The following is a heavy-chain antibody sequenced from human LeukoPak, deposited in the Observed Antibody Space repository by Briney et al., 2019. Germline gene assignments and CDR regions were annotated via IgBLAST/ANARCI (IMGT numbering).Heavy chain of an antibody. J-gene: IGHJ5*02. V-gene: IGHV3-72*01. Sequence: PGGSLRLSCAASGFILSDHYIDWVRQAPGKGLEWVGRTRNKANSYTTEYAASVKGRFTISRDDPKNLLYLQMNSLESEDTAVYYCGRSGRYRPSDPWGQGTLVTVSS. D-gene: IGHD1-26*01. CDR1: GFILSDHY. CDR2: TRNKANSYTT. CDR3: GRSGRYRPSDP.